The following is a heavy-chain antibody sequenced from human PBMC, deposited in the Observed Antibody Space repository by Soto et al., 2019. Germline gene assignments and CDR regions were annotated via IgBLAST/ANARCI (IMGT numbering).Heavy chain of an antibody. CDR1: GFTFGDYA. V-gene: IGHV3-9*01. J-gene: IGHJ5*02. D-gene: IGHD5-18*01. Sequence: GGSLRLSCVASGFTFGDYAMHWVRQAPGKGLEWVAGISWNTDNIGYADSVKGRFTISRDNAGHALYLQVNSLRHEDTAVYYCARGSILRYGRLFDPWGQGTLVTVSS. CDR3: ARGSILRYGRLFDP. CDR2: ISWNTDNI.